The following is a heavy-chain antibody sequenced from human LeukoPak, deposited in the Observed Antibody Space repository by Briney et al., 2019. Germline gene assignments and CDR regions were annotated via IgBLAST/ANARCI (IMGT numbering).Heavy chain of an antibody. Sequence: ASVKVSCKASGYTFTSYGISWVRQAPGQGLEWMGWISAYNGNTNYAQKLQGRVTMTTDTSTSTAYMELRSLRSDDTAVYYCARDFGYWCSTSCSAHMDVWGKGTTVTVSS. D-gene: IGHD2-2*03. CDR3: ARDFGYWCSTSCSAHMDV. J-gene: IGHJ6*03. V-gene: IGHV1-18*01. CDR1: GYTFTSYG. CDR2: ISAYNGNT.